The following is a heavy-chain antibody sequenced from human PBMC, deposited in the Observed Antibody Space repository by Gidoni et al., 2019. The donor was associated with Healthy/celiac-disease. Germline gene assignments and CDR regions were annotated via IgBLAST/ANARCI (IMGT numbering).Heavy chain of an antibody. CDR2: IYHSGST. CDR1: GYSISSGYY. Sequence: QVQLQESGPGLVKPSETLSLTCTVSGYSISSGYYWGWIRQPPGKGLAWIGSIYHSGSTYYNPSLKSRVTISVDTSKNQFSLKLSSVTAADTAVYYCARDLVVVVRKGYYFDYWGQGTLVTVSS. CDR3: ARDLVVVVRKGYYFDY. J-gene: IGHJ4*02. D-gene: IGHD2-15*01. V-gene: IGHV4-38-2*02.